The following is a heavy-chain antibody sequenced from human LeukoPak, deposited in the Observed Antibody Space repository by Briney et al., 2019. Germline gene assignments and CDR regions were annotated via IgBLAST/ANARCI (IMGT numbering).Heavy chain of an antibody. J-gene: IGHJ4*02. CDR2: FAGSDTTK. D-gene: IGHD3-22*01. CDR3: TTLGYHLDS. V-gene: IGHV3-48*03. Sequence: SGGSLRLSCAASGFDFGAYEMNWVRQAPGKGLEWVAYFAGSDTTKYYADSVRGRFTISRDNAKNSLYLQMSSLRAEDTALYYCTTLGYHLDSWGQGTLVTVSS. CDR1: GFDFGAYE.